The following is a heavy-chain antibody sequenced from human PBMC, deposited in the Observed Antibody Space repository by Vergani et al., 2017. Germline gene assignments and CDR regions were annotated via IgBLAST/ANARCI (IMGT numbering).Heavy chain of an antibody. D-gene: IGHD3-10*01. Sequence: EVQLVESGGGLIQPGGSLRLSCAASGFTVSSNYMSWVRQAPGKGLEWVSVIYSGGSTYYADSVKGRFTISRDNSKNTLYLQMNSLRAEDTAVYYCARDGPYGSGSYGSDAFDIWGQGTMVTVSS. V-gene: IGHV3-53*01. CDR1: GFTVSSNY. CDR2: IYSGGST. J-gene: IGHJ3*02. CDR3: ARDGPYGSGSYGSDAFDI.